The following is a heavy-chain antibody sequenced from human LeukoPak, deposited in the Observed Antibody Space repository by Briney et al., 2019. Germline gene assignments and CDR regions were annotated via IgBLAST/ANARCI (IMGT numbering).Heavy chain of an antibody. D-gene: IGHD6-19*01. CDR2: ISYSGDT. V-gene: IGHV4-59*02. CDR1: GGSVGSNY. CDR3: ARGSGWYPH. Sequence: PSETLSLTCSVSGGSVGSNYWSWVRQPPGKGLEWIGYISYSGDTKYNPSLKSRLSMSVDTSKNQCSLMLTYVTAADTAVYYCARGSGWYPHWGQGTLVTVSS. J-gene: IGHJ1*01.